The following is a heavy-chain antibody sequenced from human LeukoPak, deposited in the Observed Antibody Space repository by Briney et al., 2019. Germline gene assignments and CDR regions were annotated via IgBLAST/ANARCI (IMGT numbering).Heavy chain of an antibody. CDR1: GFTFSSYW. V-gene: IGHV3-7*03. CDR2: IKQDGSDK. J-gene: IGHJ4*02. CDR3: ARVDADY. Sequence: GGSLRLSCAASGFTFSSYWMSWVRQAPGRGLEWLANIKQDGSDKYYVGSVEGRFTISRDNAKNSLFLQINSLRAEDTAVYYCARVDADYWGQGTLVTVSS.